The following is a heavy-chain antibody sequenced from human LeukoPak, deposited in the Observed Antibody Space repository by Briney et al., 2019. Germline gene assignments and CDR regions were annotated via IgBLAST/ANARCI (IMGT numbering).Heavy chain of an antibody. J-gene: IGHJ5*02. V-gene: IGHV1-18*01. CDR3: ARFYGSGSYYNWDWFDP. CDR2: ISAYNGNT. Sequence: GASVKVSCKASGYTFTNYGISWVRQAPGQGLEWMGWISAYNGNTNYAQRLQGRVTMTTDTSTSTAYMELRSLRSDDTAVYYCARFYGSGSYYNWDWFDPWGQGTLVTVSS. D-gene: IGHD3-10*01. CDR1: GYTFTNYG.